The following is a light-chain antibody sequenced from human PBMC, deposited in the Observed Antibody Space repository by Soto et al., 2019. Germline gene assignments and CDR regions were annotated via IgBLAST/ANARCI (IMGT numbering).Light chain of an antibody. CDR3: QSYGGTTLPV. J-gene: IGLJ7*01. CDR1: SGSIASNY. CDR2: EDK. Sequence: NFMLTQPHSVSESPGKTVTISCTGSSGSIASNYVQWYQQRPGSAPTTVIYEDKKRPSGVPDRFSGSIDSTSNSASLSISGLKNEDEAACYCQSYGGTTLPVFGGGTQLTVL. V-gene: IGLV6-57*02.